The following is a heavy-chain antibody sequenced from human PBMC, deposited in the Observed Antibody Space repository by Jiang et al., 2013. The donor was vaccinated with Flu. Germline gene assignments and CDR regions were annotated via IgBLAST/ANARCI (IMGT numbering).Heavy chain of an antibody. J-gene: IGHJ3*02. CDR3: ARDRPPAPDYESTGYDNDAFDM. Sequence: VQLLESGGGLVKPGGSLRLSCAASGFTFSFYSMNWVRQAPGKGLEWVSSISSGSSYIYYADSVKGRFTISRDNAKNSLYLQMNSLRAEDTAVYFCARDRPPAPDYESTGYDNDAFDMW. CDR1: GFTFSFYS. V-gene: IGHV3-21*01. CDR2: ISSGSSYI. D-gene: IGHD3-22*01.